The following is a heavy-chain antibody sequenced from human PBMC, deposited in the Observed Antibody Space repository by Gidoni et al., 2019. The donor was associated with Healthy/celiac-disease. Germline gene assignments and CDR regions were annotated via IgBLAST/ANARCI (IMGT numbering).Heavy chain of an antibody. CDR3: ARWGIVPAAVEYYFDY. Sequence: QLQLQAAGQGLVKPSQTLSPTCHVAGGPICRGGDYWSWIRQHPGKGLEWIGYIYDSGSTYYDPSLKRRVTISLDTSKNQLSLKLSSGTAADTAVYDCARWGIVPAAVEYYFDYWGQGTLVTVSS. V-gene: IGHV4-31*03. CDR2: IYDSGST. CDR1: GGPICRGGDY. D-gene: IGHD2-2*01. J-gene: IGHJ4*02.